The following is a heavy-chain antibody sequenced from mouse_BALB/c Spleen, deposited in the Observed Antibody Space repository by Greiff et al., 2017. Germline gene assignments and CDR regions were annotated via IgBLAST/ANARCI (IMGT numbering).Heavy chain of an antibody. CDR1: GYAFSSSW. Sequence: QVQLQQSGPELVKPGASVKISCKASGYAFSSSWMNWVKQRPGQGLEWIGRIYPGDGDTNYNGKFKGKATLTADKSSSTAYMQLSSLTSVDSAVYCCARDNYYGSSYAGTWFAYWGQGTLVTVSA. J-gene: IGHJ3*01. CDR2: IYPGDGDT. V-gene: IGHV1-82*01. CDR3: ARDNYYGSSYAGTWFAY. D-gene: IGHD1-1*01.